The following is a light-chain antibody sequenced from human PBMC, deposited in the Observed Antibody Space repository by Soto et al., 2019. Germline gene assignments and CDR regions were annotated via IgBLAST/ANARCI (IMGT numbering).Light chain of an antibody. CDR2: KAS. J-gene: IGKJ4*01. V-gene: IGKV1-5*03. CDR1: QSISSW. Sequence: DIQMTQSPSAVSASGGERVTSSCRASQSISSWLAWYQQKPGKAPKLLIYKASTLKSGVPSRFSGSGSGTDFTLTISSLQPEDFATYYCQQFKSYPLTFGQGTKVDIK. CDR3: QQFKSYPLT.